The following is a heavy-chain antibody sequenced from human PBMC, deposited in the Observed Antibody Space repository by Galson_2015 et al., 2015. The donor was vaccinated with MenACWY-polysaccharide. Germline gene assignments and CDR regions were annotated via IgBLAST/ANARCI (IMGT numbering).Heavy chain of an antibody. V-gene: IGHV6-1*01. Sequence: CAISGDRVSSNSAAWNWIRQSPSSGLEWLGRTYYRSRWYNDYATSVKSRISIKADTPKNQFSLQLNSVTPEDTALYYCTRSIHISGWGGDFESWGQGTLVTVSS. CDR1: GDRVSSNSAA. CDR2: TYYRSRWYN. D-gene: IGHD6-19*01. J-gene: IGHJ4*02. CDR3: TRSIHISGWGGDFES.